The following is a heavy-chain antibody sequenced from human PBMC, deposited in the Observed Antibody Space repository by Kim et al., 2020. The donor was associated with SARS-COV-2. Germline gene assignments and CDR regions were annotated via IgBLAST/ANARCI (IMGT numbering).Heavy chain of an antibody. J-gene: IGHJ4*02. D-gene: IGHD5-12*01. CDR3: ATERDSGYIIDY. Sequence: GGSLRLSCAVSGFIFSSYHMQWVRQAPGKGRGWVAVIGYEGGTKHYADSVKGRFTSSRDNSKNTLYLELTSLRSEDTAMYYCATERDSGYIIDYWGQGTLVTVSS. CDR2: IGYEGGTK. CDR1: GFIFSSYH. V-gene: IGHV3-33*03.